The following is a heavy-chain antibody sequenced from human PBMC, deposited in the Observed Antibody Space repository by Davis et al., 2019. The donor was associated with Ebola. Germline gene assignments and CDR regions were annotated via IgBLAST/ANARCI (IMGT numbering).Heavy chain of an antibody. CDR1: GGTFSSYT. Sequence: AASVKVSCKASGGTFSSYTISWVRQAPGQGLEWMGRIIPILGIANYAQKFQGRVTITADESTSTAYMELSSLRSEDTAVYYCARSWGIAVVGDYFDYWGQGTLVTVSS. D-gene: IGHD6-19*01. V-gene: IGHV1-69*02. J-gene: IGHJ4*02. CDR3: ARSWGIAVVGDYFDY. CDR2: IIPILGIA.